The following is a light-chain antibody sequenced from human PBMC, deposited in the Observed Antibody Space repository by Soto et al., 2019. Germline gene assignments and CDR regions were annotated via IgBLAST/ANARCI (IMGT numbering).Light chain of an antibody. V-gene: IGKV1-39*01. CDR1: QRISGY. J-gene: IGKJ2*01. CDR3: HKSYSAPPA. Sequence: DIQMTQSPSSLSASVGDRVTITCRASQRISGYLNWFQQKPGKAPNLLVYHTSKWQSGVPPRFSGSGSGTNFTLTIRSLQPEDFATYCFHKSYSAPPAFGQATKL. CDR2: HTS.